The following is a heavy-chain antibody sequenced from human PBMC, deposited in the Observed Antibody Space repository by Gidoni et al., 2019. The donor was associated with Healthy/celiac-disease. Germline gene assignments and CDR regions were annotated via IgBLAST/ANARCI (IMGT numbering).Heavy chain of an antibody. CDR1: GFTFSYYY. V-gene: IGHV3-11*05. J-gene: IGHJ2*01. Sequence: QVQLVESGGGLVKPGGSLRLSCAASGFTFSYYYMSWIRQAPGKGLEWVSYISSSSSYTNYADSVKGRFTISRDNAKNSLYLQMNSLRAEDTAVYYCARYADYGSGSYYTPRNWYFDLWGRGTLVTVSS. D-gene: IGHD3-10*01. CDR2: ISSSSSYT. CDR3: ARYADYGSGSYYTPRNWYFDL.